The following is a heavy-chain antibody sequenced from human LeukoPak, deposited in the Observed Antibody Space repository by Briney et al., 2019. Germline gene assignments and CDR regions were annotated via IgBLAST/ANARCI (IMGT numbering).Heavy chain of an antibody. CDR2: MYCGTT. J-gene: IGHJ4*02. V-gene: IGHV4-39*07. CDR3: ARDSGSSSWYY. Sequence: PSETLSLTCTVSGGSISSSSYYWGWIRQPPGKGLEWIGSMYCGTTYYNSSLKSRVTISVDTSKNQFSLKLSSVTAADTAVYYCARDSGSSSWYYWGQGTLVTVSS. D-gene: IGHD6-13*01. CDR1: GGSISSSSYY.